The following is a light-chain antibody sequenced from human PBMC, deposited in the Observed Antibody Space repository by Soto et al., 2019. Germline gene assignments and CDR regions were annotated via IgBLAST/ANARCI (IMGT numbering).Light chain of an antibody. CDR1: QGIHNF. CDR3: QKYDMDPPAT. V-gene: IGKV1-27*01. J-gene: IGKJ1*01. Sequence: DIQLTQSPSSLSASVGDRVTITCRASQGIHNFLAWYQQRPGKVPKLLIYGASTLQSGVPSRFSGTGSGTDFTLPISSLQPEDVATYYCQKYDMDPPATFGQGTRVEI. CDR2: GAS.